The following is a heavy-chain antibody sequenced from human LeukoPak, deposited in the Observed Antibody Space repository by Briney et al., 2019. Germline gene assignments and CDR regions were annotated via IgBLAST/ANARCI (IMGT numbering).Heavy chain of an antibody. D-gene: IGHD3-10*01. J-gene: IGHJ5*02. V-gene: IGHV4-59*12. CDR1: GGSISSYY. CDR2: IFDSGDT. Sequence: PSETLSLTCTVSGGSISSYYWSWIRQTPGKGLEWIGNIFDSGDTNYNPSLQSRVTISVDTSKKQFSLKLRSVTAADTAVYYCAREEGITLFRGAKTGWFDPWGQGTLVTVSS. CDR3: AREEGITLFRGAKTGWFDP.